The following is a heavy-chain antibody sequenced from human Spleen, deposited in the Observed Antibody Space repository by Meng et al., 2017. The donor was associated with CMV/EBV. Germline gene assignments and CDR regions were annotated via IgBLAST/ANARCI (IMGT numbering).Heavy chain of an antibody. J-gene: IGHJ6*02. D-gene: IGHD2-2*01. V-gene: IGHV4-34*01. Sequence: SETLSLTCAVSGGSFSGHFWSWIRQSPGKGLEWIGEINHSGSTKYNPSLKSRVTISVDTSKNQFSLKLTSVTAADTAVYYCARGDDCSRTSYSWGYYYSGLDVWCQGTTVTVSS. CDR1: GGSFSGHF. CDR2: INHSGST. CDR3: ARGDDCSRTSYSWGYYYSGLDV.